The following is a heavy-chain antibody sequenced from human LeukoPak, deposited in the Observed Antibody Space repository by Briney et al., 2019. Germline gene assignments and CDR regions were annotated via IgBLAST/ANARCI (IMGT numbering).Heavy chain of an antibody. CDR3: AKMGRTTPPH. Sequence: SVNVSCKASGDIFNHYAINWVRQAPGQGLEYMGGIIPTVGATKFAQKFQGTVTVTADKSSNTVYMELSSLRPEDTAVYYCAKMGRTTPPHWGQGTLVTVSS. CDR2: IIPTVGAT. D-gene: IGHD1-1*01. V-gene: IGHV1-69*06. CDR1: GDIFNHYA. J-gene: IGHJ4*02.